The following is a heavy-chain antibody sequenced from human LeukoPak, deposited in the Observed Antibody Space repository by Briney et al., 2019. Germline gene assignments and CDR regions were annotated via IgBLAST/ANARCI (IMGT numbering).Heavy chain of an antibody. CDR1: GGSISSGGYS. CDR3: ARARGYCSGGSCYVDWFDP. V-gene: IGHV4-30-2*01. J-gene: IGHJ5*02. Sequence: SETLSLTCAVSGGSISSGGYSWSWIRQPPGMGLEWIGYIYHSGSTHYNPSLKSRVTISVDRSKNQFSLKLSSVTAADTAVYYCARARGYCSGGSCYVDWFDPWGQGTLVTVSS. CDR2: IYHSGST. D-gene: IGHD2-15*01.